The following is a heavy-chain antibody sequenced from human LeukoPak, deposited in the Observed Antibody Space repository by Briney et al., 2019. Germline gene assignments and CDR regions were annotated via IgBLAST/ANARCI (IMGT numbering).Heavy chain of an antibody. D-gene: IGHD3-16*02. CDR1: GFTFSSYA. CDR2: IYDNGGST. CDR3: ATSLSSRDYYYYYYMDV. J-gene: IGHJ6*03. Sequence: GGSLRLSCAASGFTFSSYAMSWVRQAPGKGLEWVSTIYDNGGSTYYADSVKGRFTISRDNSKNTLYLQMNILRAEDTAVYYCATSLSSRDYYYYYYMDVWGKGTTVTVSS. V-gene: IGHV3-23*01.